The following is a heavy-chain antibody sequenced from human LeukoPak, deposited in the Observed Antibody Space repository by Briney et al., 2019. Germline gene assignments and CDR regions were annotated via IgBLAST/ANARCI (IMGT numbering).Heavy chain of an antibody. CDR3: ARAADYYDSSGYYN. V-gene: IGHV3-30*02. CDR2: IRYDGTNK. D-gene: IGHD3-22*01. Sequence: GGSLRLSCAASGFTFSSYGMHWVRQAPGKWLEWVAFIRYDGTNKYYADSVKGRFTISRDNSKNTLYVQMNSLRAEDTAVYYCARAADYYDSSGYYNWGQGTLVTVSS. J-gene: IGHJ4*02. CDR1: GFTFSSYG.